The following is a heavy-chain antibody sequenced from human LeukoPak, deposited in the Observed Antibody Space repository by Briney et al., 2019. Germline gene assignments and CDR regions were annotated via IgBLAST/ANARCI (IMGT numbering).Heavy chain of an antibody. D-gene: IGHD6-13*01. CDR3: AKPKIPRITAAGTLDV. CDR2: IRYGGDNK. V-gene: IGHV3-30*02. J-gene: IGHJ6*04. Sequence: PGGSLRLSCAASGFTFSSYDMNWVRQAPGKGLEWVAFIRYGGDNKYYADSVKGRFTISRDSSKNTLYLQMNSLRAEDTAVYYCAKPKIPRITAAGTLDVWGKGTTVTVSS. CDR1: GFTFSSYD.